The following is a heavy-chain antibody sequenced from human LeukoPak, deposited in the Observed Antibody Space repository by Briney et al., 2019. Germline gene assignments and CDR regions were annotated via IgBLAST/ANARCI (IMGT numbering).Heavy chain of an antibody. D-gene: IGHD3/OR15-3a*01. Sequence: GASVKVSCKASGYTFTSYDINWVRRATGQGLEWMGWMNPNSGNTGYAQKFQGRVTMTRNTSISTAYMELSSLRSEDTAVYYCARRGWTVYYYGMDVWGQGTTVTVSS. CDR3: ARRGWTVYYYGMDV. CDR1: GYTFTSYD. CDR2: MNPNSGNT. J-gene: IGHJ6*02. V-gene: IGHV1-8*01.